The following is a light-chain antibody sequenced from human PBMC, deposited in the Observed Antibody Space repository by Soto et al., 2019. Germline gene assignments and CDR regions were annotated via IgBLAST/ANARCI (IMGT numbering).Light chain of an antibody. CDR1: KLGDRY. CDR3: QAWDTNTAL. J-gene: IGLJ3*02. V-gene: IGLV3-1*01. Sequence: SSELTQPPSVSVSPGQTASITCSGDKLGDRYAYWYQQKPGQSPVLVIYQDNMRPSGIPERFSGSNSGNTATLTISGTQAMDEADYYCQAWDTNTALFGGGTKLTVL. CDR2: QDN.